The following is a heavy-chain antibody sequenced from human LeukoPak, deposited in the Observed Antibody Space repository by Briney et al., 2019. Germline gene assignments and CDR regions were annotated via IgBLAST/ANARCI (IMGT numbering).Heavy chain of an antibody. CDR1: GYTFTGYY. Sequence: ASVKVSCKASGYTFTGYYMHWVRQAPGQGLEWMGWINPNSGGTNYAQKFQGRVTTTRDTSISTAYMELSRLRSDDTAVYYCARSTYYYDSSGYYGIGYWGQGTLVTVSS. CDR2: INPNSGGT. V-gene: IGHV1-2*02. CDR3: ARSTYYYDSSGYYGIGY. D-gene: IGHD3-22*01. J-gene: IGHJ4*02.